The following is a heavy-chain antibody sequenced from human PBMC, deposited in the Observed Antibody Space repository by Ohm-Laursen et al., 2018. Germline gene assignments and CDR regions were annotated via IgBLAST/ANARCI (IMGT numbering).Heavy chain of an antibody. J-gene: IGHJ4*02. Sequence: GSLRLSCAASGLTFSNFWMSWVRQAPGKGLEWLANIAPDGGAKYYVDPVKGRFTMSRDNTKSSLYLQMYGLRAEDTAVYYCARDFGWGWDYWGQGSLVTVSS. D-gene: IGHD6-19*01. CDR3: ARDFGWGWDY. V-gene: IGHV3-7*01. CDR2: IAPDGGAK. CDR1: GLTFSNFW.